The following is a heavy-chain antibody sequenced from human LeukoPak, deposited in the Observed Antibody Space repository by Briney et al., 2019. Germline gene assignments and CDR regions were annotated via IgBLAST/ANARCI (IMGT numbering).Heavy chain of an antibody. D-gene: IGHD1-26*01. CDR2: IYTSGST. Sequence: KPSETLSLTCTASGFSISSYYWSWIRQPPGKGLEWIGRIYTSGSTNYNPSLKSRVTMSVDTSKNQFSLKLSSVTAADTAVYYCARGAYYPRGGFDYWGQGTLVTVSS. J-gene: IGHJ4*02. CDR1: GFSISSYY. CDR3: ARGAYYPRGGFDY. V-gene: IGHV4-4*07.